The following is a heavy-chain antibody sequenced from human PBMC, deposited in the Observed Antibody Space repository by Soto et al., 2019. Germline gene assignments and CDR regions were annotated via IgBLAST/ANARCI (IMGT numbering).Heavy chain of an antibody. CDR3: ARVGTGLLGGTVTTALDY. D-gene: IGHD4-17*01. Sequence: QVQLQQWGAGLLKPSETLSLTCAVYGGSFSGYYWSWIRQPPGKGLEWIGEINHSGSTNYNPSLKSRVTISVDTSKNQFSLKLSSVTAADTAVYYCARVGTGLLGGTVTTALDYWGQGTLVTVSS. J-gene: IGHJ4*02. V-gene: IGHV4-34*01. CDR1: GGSFSGYY. CDR2: INHSGST.